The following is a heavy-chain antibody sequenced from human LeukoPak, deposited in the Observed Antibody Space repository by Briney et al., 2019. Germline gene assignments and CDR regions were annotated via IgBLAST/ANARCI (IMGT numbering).Heavy chain of an antibody. D-gene: IGHD5-12*01. Sequence: SETLSLTCTVSGYSISSGYYWGWIRQPPGKGLEWIGSIYHSGSTYYNPSLKSRVTISVDTSKNQFSLKLTPVTAADTAVYYCASSTSGYGHFDNWGQGTLVTVAS. J-gene: IGHJ4*02. CDR3: ASSTSGYGHFDN. CDR1: GYSISSGYY. V-gene: IGHV4-38-2*02. CDR2: IYHSGST.